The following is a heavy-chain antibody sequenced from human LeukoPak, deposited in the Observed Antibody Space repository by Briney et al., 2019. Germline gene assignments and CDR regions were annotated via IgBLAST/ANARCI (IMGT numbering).Heavy chain of an antibody. V-gene: IGHV3-23*01. CDR3: AKASNYDFWSGYPDYYFDY. Sequence: GGSLRLSCAASGFTVSSYAMSWVRQAPEKGPEWVSTISGSGVSTYYADSVKGRFTISRDNSKNTLYLQMNSLRAEDTAIYYCAKASNYDFWSGYPDYYFDYWGQGTLVTVSS. CDR1: GFTVSSYA. D-gene: IGHD3-3*01. CDR2: ISGSGVST. J-gene: IGHJ4*02.